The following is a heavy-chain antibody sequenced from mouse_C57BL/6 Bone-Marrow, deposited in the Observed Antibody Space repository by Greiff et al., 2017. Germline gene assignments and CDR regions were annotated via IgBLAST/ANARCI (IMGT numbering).Heavy chain of an antibody. J-gene: IGHJ4*01. CDR2: ISDGGSYT. CDR1: GFTFSSYA. D-gene: IGHD3-1*01. Sequence: EVQLVESGGGLVKPGGSLKLSCAASGFTFSSYAMSWVRQTPEKRLEWVATISDGGSYTYYPDNVKGRFTISRDNAKNNLYLQMSHLKSEDTAMYYCARDRGGMDYWGQGTSVTVSS. V-gene: IGHV5-4*01. CDR3: ARDRGGMDY.